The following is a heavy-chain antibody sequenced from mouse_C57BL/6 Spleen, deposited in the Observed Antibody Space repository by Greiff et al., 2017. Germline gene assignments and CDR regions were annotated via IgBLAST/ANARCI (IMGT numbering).Heavy chain of an antibody. J-gene: IGHJ4*01. CDR2: INPSNGGT. D-gene: IGHD1-1*01. CDR1: GYTFTSYW. CDR3: AISPSITTVVATGNHAMAY. V-gene: IGHV1-53*01. Sequence: QVQLQQPGTELVKPGASVKLSCKASGYTFTSYWMHWVKQRPGQGLEWIGNINPSNGGTNYNEKFKSKATLTVAKSSSTAYMQLSNLTSADSAVYYCAISPSITTVVATGNHAMAYWGQGTSVTVSS.